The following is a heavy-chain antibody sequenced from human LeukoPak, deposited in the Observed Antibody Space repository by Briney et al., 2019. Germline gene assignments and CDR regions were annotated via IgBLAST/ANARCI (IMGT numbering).Heavy chain of an antibody. CDR3: VKENGQSAFDY. D-gene: IGHD3-3*01. CDR1: GFTFSSYG. V-gene: IGHV3-30*18. CDR2: ISYDGSNK. Sequence: PGRSLRLSCAASGFTFSSYGMHWVRQAPGKGLEWVAVISYDGSNKYYADSVKGRFTISRDNSKNTLYVQMSSVRVEDTAVYYCVKENGQSAFDYWGQGTLVTVSS. J-gene: IGHJ4*02.